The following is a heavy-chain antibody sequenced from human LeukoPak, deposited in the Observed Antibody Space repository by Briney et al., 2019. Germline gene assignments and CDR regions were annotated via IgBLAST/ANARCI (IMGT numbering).Heavy chain of an antibody. CDR1: GGSLSGYY. D-gene: IGHD3-22*01. J-gene: IGHJ4*02. Sequence: SETLTLTCAVDGGSLSGYYWRWIRQPPGKGREWVGEINHSGRTNYNPSLKSRVPISVDTSKNQSSLKLSSLTAADTAVYYCARVGDYDSSGYIIDYWGQGTLVTVSS. CDR3: ARVGDYDSSGYIIDY. V-gene: IGHV4-34*01. CDR2: INHSGRT.